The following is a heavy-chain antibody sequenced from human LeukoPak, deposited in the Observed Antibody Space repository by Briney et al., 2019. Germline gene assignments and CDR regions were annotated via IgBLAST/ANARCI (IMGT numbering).Heavy chain of an antibody. CDR3: ARIAVAEDFDY. Sequence: ASVKVSCKASGYTFTSYDINWVRQATGQGLEWMGWMNPNSGNTGYAQKFQGRGTMTRNTSIGTAYMELSSLRSEDTAVYHCARIAVAEDFDYWGQGTLVTVSS. CDR1: GYTFTSYD. J-gene: IGHJ4*02. D-gene: IGHD6-19*01. V-gene: IGHV1-8*01. CDR2: MNPNSGNT.